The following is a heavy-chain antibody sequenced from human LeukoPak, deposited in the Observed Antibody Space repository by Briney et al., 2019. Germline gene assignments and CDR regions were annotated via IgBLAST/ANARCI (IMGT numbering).Heavy chain of an antibody. D-gene: IGHD2-21*01. Sequence: AGGTLSLSSSGSAFTFNVYAMGWLRQAPGRGLEWGLSISGCDDGTDYADSVRGRCTRSSDNSKGILDLRMFSLRAADTSVYDCAKDRGPYVAIANHWFDPWGQGTLVTVSS. CDR2: ISGCDDGT. CDR3: AKDRGPYVAIANHWFDP. V-gene: IGHV3-23*01. J-gene: IGHJ5*02. CDR1: AFTFNVYA.